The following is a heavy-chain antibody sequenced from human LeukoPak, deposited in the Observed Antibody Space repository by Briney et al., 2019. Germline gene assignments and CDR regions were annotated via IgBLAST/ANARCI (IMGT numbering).Heavy chain of an antibody. CDR2: IIPIFGTA. D-gene: IGHD3-16*02. V-gene: IGHV1-69*05. Sequence: SSVKVSCKASGGTFSSYAISWVRQAPGQGLEWMGGIIPIFGTANYAQKFQGRVTMTRDTSTSTVYMELSSLRSEDTAVYYCARGTYYDYVWGSYRPHFDYWGQGTLVTVSS. CDR1: GGTFSSYA. J-gene: IGHJ4*02. CDR3: ARGTYYDYVWGSYRPHFDY.